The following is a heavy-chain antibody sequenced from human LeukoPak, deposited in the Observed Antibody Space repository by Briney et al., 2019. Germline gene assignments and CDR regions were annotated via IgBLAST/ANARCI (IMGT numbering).Heavy chain of an antibody. J-gene: IGHJ4*02. D-gene: IGHD7-27*01. CDR2: LSSSSSVI. CDR3: VRDGSSWGNFDY. CDR1: GGTFSTYA. V-gene: IGHV3-48*01. Sequence: SCKASGGTFSTYAMDWVRQAPGKGLEWVSYLSSSSSVIYHADSVKGRFTISRDNAKNSLYLQMNSLRTEDTAVYYCVRDGSSWGNFDYWGQGTLVSVSS.